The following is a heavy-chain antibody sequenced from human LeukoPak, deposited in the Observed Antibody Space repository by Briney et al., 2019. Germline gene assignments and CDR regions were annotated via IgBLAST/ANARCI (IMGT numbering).Heavy chain of an antibody. CDR2: TYYRSKWYN. D-gene: IGHD6-13*01. J-gene: IGHJ3*02. Sequence: SQTLSLTCAISGDSVSSNSAAWNWIRQSPSRGLEWLGRTYYRSKWYNDYAVSVKSRITINPDTSKNQFSLQLNSVTPEDTAVYVCSRGDIAAAGESAFDIWGQGTMVTVSS. CDR1: GDSVSSNSAA. CDR3: SRGDIAAAGESAFDI. V-gene: IGHV6-1*01.